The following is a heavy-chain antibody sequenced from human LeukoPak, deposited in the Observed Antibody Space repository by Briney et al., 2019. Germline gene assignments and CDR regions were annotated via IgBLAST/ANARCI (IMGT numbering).Heavy chain of an antibody. CDR2: IIPIFGTA. Sequence: SVKVSCKASGGTFSSYAISWVRQAPGQGLEWMGGIIPIFGTANYAQKFQGRVTITADESTSTAYMELSGLRSEDTAVYYCAREPRLNYYYGMDVWGQGTTVTVSS. V-gene: IGHV1-69*13. J-gene: IGHJ6*02. CDR3: AREPRLNYYYGMDV. CDR1: GGTFSSYA.